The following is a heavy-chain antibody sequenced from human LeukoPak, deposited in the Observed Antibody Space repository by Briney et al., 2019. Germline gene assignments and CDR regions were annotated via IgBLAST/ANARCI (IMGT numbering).Heavy chain of an antibody. Sequence: GGSLRLSCLTSGFTLSTNAMSWVRQAPGKGLEWISGISGSGASTYYADSVKGRFTISRDDSRNTLYLQMNSLRGDDTAVYYCAKDVGKWGSLHFFDYWGQGTLVTVSS. J-gene: IGHJ4*02. CDR2: ISGSGAST. CDR3: AKDVGKWGSLHFFDY. D-gene: IGHD2-15*01. CDR1: GFTLSTNA. V-gene: IGHV3-23*01.